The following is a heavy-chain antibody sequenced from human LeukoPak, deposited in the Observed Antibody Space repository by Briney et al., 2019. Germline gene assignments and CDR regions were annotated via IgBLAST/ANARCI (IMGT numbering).Heavy chain of an antibody. CDR1: GGSFSGYY. CDR3: ARQTFGALYFDS. Sequence: SSETLSLTCAVYGGSFSGYYWSWIRQPPGKGLEWIGEINHSGRTTYNSFLKSRVTISVYTSKNQFSLKLSSVTAADTAVYYCARQTFGALYFDSWGQGALVIVSS. D-gene: IGHD3-10*01. V-gene: IGHV4-34*01. J-gene: IGHJ4*02. CDR2: INHSGRT.